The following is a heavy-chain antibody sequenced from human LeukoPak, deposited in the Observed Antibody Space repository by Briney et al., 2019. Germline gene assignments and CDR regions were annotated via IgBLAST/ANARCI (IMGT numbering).Heavy chain of an antibody. CDR3: ARDPTGSYNFDY. V-gene: IGHV3-30-3*01. J-gene: IGHJ4*02. D-gene: IGHD3-10*01. CDR1: EFTFSNYA. CDR2: ISYDGNTI. Sequence: GGSLRLSCAASEFTFSNYALHWVRQAPGKGLQWVAVISYDGNTIHYADSVKGRFTISRDNSKNTLSLQMNSLRAEDTAVYYCARDPTGSYNFDYWGQGTLVTVSS.